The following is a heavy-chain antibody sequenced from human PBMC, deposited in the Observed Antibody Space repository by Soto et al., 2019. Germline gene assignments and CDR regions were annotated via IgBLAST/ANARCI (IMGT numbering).Heavy chain of an antibody. CDR3: AAGWLRFLAWSPHHYYGMDV. CDR2: IVVGSGNT. J-gene: IGHJ6*02. D-gene: IGHD3-3*01. V-gene: IGHV1-58*01. Sequence: SVKVSCKASGFAFTNSAVQWVRQARGQRLEWIGWIVVGSGNTNYAQKFQERVTITRDMSISTAYMELSSLRSEDTAVYYCAAGWLRFLAWSPHHYYGMDVWGQGTTVTVSS. CDR1: GFAFTNSA.